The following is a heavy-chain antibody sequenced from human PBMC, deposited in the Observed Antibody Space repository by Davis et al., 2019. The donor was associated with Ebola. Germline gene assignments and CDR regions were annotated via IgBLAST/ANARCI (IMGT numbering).Heavy chain of an antibody. D-gene: IGHD4-11*01. CDR3: ARGTGTLDDY. Sequence: ASVKVSCKASGYTFTSYYMHWVRQAPGQGLEWMGIINPSGGSTNYAQKFQGRVTITADKSTSTAYMELSSLRSEDTAVYYCARGTGTLDDYWGQGTLVTVSS. J-gene: IGHJ4*02. V-gene: IGHV1-46*01. CDR1: GYTFTSYY. CDR2: INPSGGST.